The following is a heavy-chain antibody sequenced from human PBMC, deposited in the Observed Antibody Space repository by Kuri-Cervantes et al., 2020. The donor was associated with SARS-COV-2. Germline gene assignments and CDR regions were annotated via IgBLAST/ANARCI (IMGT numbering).Heavy chain of an antibody. CDR3: ARDKQHWSPFDY. Sequence: GGSLRLSCAASGFTVSSNYMSWVRQAPGKGLEWVSVIYSGGSTYYADSVKGRFTISRDNSKNALYLQMNSLRAEDTAVYYCARDKQHWSPFDYWGQGTLVTDSS. V-gene: IGHV3-66*02. CDR1: GFTVSSNY. D-gene: IGHD1-1*01. CDR2: IYSGGST. J-gene: IGHJ4*02.